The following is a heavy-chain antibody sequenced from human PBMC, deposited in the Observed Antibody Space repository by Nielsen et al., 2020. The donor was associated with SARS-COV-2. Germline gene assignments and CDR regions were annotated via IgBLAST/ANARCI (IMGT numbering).Heavy chain of an antibody. D-gene: IGHD3-10*01. Sequence: GESLKISCAASGFTFSTYGMSWVRQAPGKGLEWVSLINGNGAPTYYADSVKGRFTISRDNSKNSMFLQLNNLRAEDTAVYYCVRVRDDGYYYDSGPFDYWGQGALVTVSS. CDR2: INGNGAPT. CDR1: GFTFSTYG. J-gene: IGHJ4*02. V-gene: IGHV3-23*01. CDR3: VRVRDDGYYYDSGPFDY.